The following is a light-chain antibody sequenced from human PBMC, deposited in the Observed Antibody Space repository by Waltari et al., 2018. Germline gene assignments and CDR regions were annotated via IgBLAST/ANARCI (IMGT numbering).Light chain of an antibody. CDR2: DAS. J-gene: IGKJ4*01. Sequence: EIVLTHSPAILSFSPGERATLSCRASQSVGTYLAWYQQRPGQSPRLLIYDASYRATGIPARFSGSGSETDFTLTISSLQPEDFAVYYCQQRRSWPLTFGGGTRVQI. CDR1: QSVGTY. V-gene: IGKV3-11*01. CDR3: QQRRSWPLT.